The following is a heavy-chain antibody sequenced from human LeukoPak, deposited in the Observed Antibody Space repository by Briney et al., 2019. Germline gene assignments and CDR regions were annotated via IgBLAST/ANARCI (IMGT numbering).Heavy chain of an antibody. J-gene: IGHJ4*02. CDR2: IYSGGNT. V-gene: IGHV3-66*01. Sequence: PGGSLRLSCAASGFTFSNAWMNWVRQAPGKGLEWVSLIYSGGNTYYADSVKGRFTISRDNSKNTVYVQMNSLRAEDTAVYYCTRDGAVAGFVYDYWGQGTLVTVST. CDR1: GFTFSNAW. D-gene: IGHD6-19*01. CDR3: TRDGAVAGFVYDY.